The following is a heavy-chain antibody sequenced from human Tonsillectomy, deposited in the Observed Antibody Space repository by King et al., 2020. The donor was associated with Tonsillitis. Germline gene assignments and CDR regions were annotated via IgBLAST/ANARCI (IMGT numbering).Heavy chain of an antibody. D-gene: IGHD3-10*01. CDR3: ARYLSPISLVRGLYVNAFDF. CDR1: EFTLGTYW. V-gene: IGHV3-7*01. CDR2: INRDGSVS. J-gene: IGHJ3*01. Sequence: VQLVESGGGLVQPGGSLTLSCAASEFTLGTYWMTWVRQAPGKGLEWVADINRDGSVSHYLDSVEGRFTISRDNAKNSLYLQMNSLSAEDTAVYYCARYLSPISLVRGLYVNAFDFWGQGTMVTFSS.